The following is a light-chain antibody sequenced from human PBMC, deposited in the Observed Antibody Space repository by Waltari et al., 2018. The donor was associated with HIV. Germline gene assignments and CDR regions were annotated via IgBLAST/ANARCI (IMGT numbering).Light chain of an antibody. CDR3: QQSHSVPFT. J-gene: IGKJ4*01. CDR1: QDIKTE. Sequence: EIQMTQSPSSVSASPGDTITITCRTSQDIKTEFNWYQQKPGTAPKRLVYSASGFPSGVPARISGSGSGTDFTLTINTLQPADSATYFCQQSHSVPFTFGAGTKVDVK. CDR2: SAS. V-gene: IGKV1-39*01.